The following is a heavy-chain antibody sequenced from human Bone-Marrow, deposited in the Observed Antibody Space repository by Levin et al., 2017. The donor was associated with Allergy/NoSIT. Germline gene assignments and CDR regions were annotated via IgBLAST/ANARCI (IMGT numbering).Heavy chain of an antibody. Sequence: SETLSLTCTVSGGSVNSASHYWSWIRQPPGRGLEWIGYIYDSGFTNFNPTLRGRLTISVETSKNQVSLKLSSVTPADTAVYYCARVDYGDYLDFWGQGMLVTVSS. V-gene: IGHV4-61*01. J-gene: IGHJ4*02. D-gene: IGHD4-17*01. CDR1: GGSVNSASHY. CDR2: IYDSGFT. CDR3: ARVDYGDYLDF.